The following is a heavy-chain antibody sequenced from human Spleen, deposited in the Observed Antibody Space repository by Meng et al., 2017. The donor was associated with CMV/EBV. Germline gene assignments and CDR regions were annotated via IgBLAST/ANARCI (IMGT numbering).Heavy chain of an antibody. Sequence: TCAVYGCSFSGYHWGRIRQPPGKGLEWIGEINHSGSTNYNPSLKSRVTISVDTSKNQFSLKLSSVTAADTAVYYCARTRAWQQLINYWGQGTLVTVSS. D-gene: IGHD6-13*01. CDR3: ARTRAWQQLINY. CDR1: GCSFSGYH. V-gene: IGHV4-34*01. J-gene: IGHJ4*02. CDR2: INHSGST.